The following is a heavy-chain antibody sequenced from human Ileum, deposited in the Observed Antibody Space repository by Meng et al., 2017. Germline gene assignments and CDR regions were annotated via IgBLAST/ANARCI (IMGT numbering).Heavy chain of an antibody. CDR3: TTGKDY. J-gene: IGHJ4*02. CDR1: GFTFSSTW. V-gene: IGHV3-15*01. Sequence: EAQRGEVGGGLVKPWGFLRIFWAASGFTFSSTWMTWVRQAPGKGLEWVGRIKITTDAGTPDYAAPVKGRFTISINDSKNTLYLQMNSLKTEDTAVYYCTTGKDYWGQGTLVTVSS. CDR2: IKITTDAGTP.